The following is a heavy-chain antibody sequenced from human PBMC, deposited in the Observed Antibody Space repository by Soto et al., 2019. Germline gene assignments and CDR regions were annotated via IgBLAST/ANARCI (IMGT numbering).Heavy chain of an antibody. CDR1: GGTFSSYA. V-gene: IGHV1-69*01. J-gene: IGHJ5*02. Sequence: QVQLVQSGAEVNKPGSSVKVSCKASGGTFSSYAISWVRQAPGQGLEWMGGIIPIFGTANYAQKFQGRVTISADEATSTAYMELSSLRSEDTAVYYCARAGSGGGSFNWFDPWGQGTLVTVSS. CDR3: ARAGSGGGSFNWFDP. D-gene: IGHD2-15*01. CDR2: IIPIFGTA.